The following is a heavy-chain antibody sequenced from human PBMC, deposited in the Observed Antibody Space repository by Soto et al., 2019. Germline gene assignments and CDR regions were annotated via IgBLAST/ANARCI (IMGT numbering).Heavy chain of an antibody. CDR3: VRGPSHGAFDI. V-gene: IGHV3-30-3*01. Sequence: QVQLVESGGAVVQPGTSLRLSCTASESTLNTYDIMWVRQAPGRGLEWVAHIVPDGSRTYYADSVKGRFTISRDNARNTVYLQLYSLRPEDTAVYHCVRGPSHGAFDIWGQGTLFTVSS. CDR2: IVPDGSRT. D-gene: IGHD3-3*01. CDR1: ESTLNTYD. J-gene: IGHJ3*02.